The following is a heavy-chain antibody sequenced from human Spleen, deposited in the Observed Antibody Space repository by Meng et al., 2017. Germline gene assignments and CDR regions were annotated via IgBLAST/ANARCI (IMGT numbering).Heavy chain of an antibody. Sequence: SGPTLVKPTQTLTLTCTFSGFSLNTYGVGVSWIRQPPGKALEWLALLYWDDDKRYTPSLKSRLTITRDTSKNQVVLTMTNVDPVDTATYYCAHRRYGGNFAYWGQGTLVTVSS. V-gene: IGHV2-5*02. CDR2: LYWDDDK. J-gene: IGHJ4*02. CDR3: AHRRYGGNFAY. D-gene: IGHD4-23*01. CDR1: GFSLNTYGVG.